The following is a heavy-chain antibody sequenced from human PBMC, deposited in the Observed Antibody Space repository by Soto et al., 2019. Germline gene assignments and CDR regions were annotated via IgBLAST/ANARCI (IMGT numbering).Heavy chain of an antibody. D-gene: IGHD6-6*01. CDR2: ISSGSTYI. CDR1: GFTFSTHN. Sequence: PGGSLRLSCSASGFTFSTHNMNWVRQAPGKGLEWVSSISSGSTYIYYADSVKVRFTISRDNDKNSLYLQMDSLRAEDTAIYYFASGPFGSIAARRDYWGQGTLVTVSS. CDR3: ASGPFGSIAARRDY. V-gene: IGHV3-21*06. J-gene: IGHJ4*02.